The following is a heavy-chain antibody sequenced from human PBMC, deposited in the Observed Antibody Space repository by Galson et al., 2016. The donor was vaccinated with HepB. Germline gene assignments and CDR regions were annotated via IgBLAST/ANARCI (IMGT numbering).Heavy chain of an antibody. V-gene: IGHV4-39*01. CDR2: IYNSGAT. CDR3: ARAPLIPAAIHDVFDV. CDR1: GGSISSDSYY. J-gene: IGHJ3*01. D-gene: IGHD1-14*01. Sequence: SETLSLTCSVSGGSISSDSYYWGWIRQPPGKGLEWIGSIYNSGATYYNPSLKSRVTISVDTPKNQFSLKLSSVTAADTAVYYCARAPLIPAAIHDVFDVWGQGTMVTVSS.